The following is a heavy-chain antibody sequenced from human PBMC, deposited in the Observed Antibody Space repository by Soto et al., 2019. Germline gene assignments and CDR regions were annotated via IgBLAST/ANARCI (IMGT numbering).Heavy chain of an antibody. Sequence: QVQLVESGGGVVQPGRSLRLSCAASAFTFSSYGMNWVRQAPGKGLEWVAVISYDGSNKYYADSVKGRFTLSRDNSQNTLFLQINSLRAEDTAVYYCARESHCSVGSCYYSGGYYYYGMDVWGQGTTVTVSS. J-gene: IGHJ6*02. D-gene: IGHD2-15*01. CDR2: ISYDGSNK. V-gene: IGHV3-33*05. CDR1: AFTFSSYG. CDR3: ARESHCSVGSCYYSGGYYYYGMDV.